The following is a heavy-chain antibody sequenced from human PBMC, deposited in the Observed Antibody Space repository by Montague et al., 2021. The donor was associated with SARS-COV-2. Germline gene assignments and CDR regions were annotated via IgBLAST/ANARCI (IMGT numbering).Heavy chain of an antibody. CDR3: ARHWITMIVVVIKGGWFDP. J-gene: IGHJ5*02. V-gene: IGHV4-59*08. CDR2: IYYSGNT. D-gene: IGHD3-22*01. Sequence: SETLSLTCAVSSGSINYYYLSWIRQSPGKGLEWIGYIYYSGNTNYSPSLQSRVTISVDSSKTQFSLKLSSVTAADTAVYYCARHWITMIVVVIKGGWFDPWGQGTLVTVSS. CDR1: SGSINYYY.